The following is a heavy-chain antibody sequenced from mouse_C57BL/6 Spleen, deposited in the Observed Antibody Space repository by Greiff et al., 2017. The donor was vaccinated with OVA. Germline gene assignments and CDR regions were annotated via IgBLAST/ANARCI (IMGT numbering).Heavy chain of an antibody. V-gene: IGHV1-64*01. J-gene: IGHJ3*01. D-gene: IGHD2-2*01. CDR2: IHPNSGST. CDR3: ARGGYGYDDGAWFAY. CDR1: GYTFTSYW. Sequence: VQLQQPGAELVKPGASVKLSCKASGYTFTSYWMHWVKQRPGQGLEWIGMIHPNSGSTNYNEKFKSKATLTVDKSSSTAYMQLSSLTSEDSAVYYCARGGYGYDDGAWFAYWGQGTLVTVSA.